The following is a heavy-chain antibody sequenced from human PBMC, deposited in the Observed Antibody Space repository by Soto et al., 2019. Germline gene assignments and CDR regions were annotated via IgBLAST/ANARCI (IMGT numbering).Heavy chain of an antibody. Sequence: PETLSLTCTVSGGSTRNYFWSWIRQPPGKGLEWIGCIYYSGTTNYNSSLKSRVTISLDTSKNQFSLRLRSVTAAVPAHQYCTRGGNPYDTAVWFDTWGQGTLVTVSS. CDR1: GGSTRNYF. V-gene: IGHV4-59*01. J-gene: IGHJ5*02. CDR3: TRGGNPYDTAVWFDT. CDR2: IYYSGTT. D-gene: IGHD3-9*01.